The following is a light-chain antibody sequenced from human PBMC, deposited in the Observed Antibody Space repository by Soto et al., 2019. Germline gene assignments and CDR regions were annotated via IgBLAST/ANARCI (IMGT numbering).Light chain of an antibody. CDR2: EVS. J-gene: IGLJ1*01. CDR1: SSDVGNYNL. CDR3: CSYAGDSTPYV. Sequence: QSVLTQPASVSGSPGLSITISCTGTSSDVGNYNLVSWYQQHPGKAPKLMIYEVSKRPSGVSNRFSGSKSGNTASLTISGLQAEDEADYYCCSYAGDSTPYVFGTGTKVT. V-gene: IGLV2-23*02.